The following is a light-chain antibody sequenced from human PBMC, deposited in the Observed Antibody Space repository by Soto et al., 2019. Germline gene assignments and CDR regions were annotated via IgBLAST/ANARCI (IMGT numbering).Light chain of an antibody. Sequence: QSVLTQPASVSGSPGQSITISCTGTSSDVGDYNYVSWYQQHPGKAPKLMIYGVSNRPSGISSRFSGSKSGNTASLTISGLQAEDEADYYCTSYTSSSSLRVFGGGTKLTVL. CDR1: SSDVGDYNY. CDR2: GVS. J-gene: IGLJ3*02. CDR3: TSYTSSSSLRV. V-gene: IGLV2-14*01.